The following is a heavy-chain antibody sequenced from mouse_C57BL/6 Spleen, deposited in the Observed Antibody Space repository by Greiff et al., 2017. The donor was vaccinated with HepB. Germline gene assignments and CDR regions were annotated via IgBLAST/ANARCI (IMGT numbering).Heavy chain of an antibody. Sequence: QVQLQQSGAELVRPGASVKLSCKASGYTFTDYYINWVKQRPGQGLEWIARIYPGSGNTYYNEKFKGKATLTAEKSSSTAYMQLSSLTSEDSAVYFCAREGYSSNLFAYWGQGTLVTVSA. D-gene: IGHD2-5*01. V-gene: IGHV1-76*01. CDR3: AREGYSSNLFAY. J-gene: IGHJ3*01. CDR1: GYTFTDYY. CDR2: IYPGSGNT.